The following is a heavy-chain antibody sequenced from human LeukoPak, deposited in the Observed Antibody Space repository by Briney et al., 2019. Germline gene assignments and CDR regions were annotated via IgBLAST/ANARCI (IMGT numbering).Heavy chain of an antibody. CDR1: GFTFSSYS. J-gene: IGHJ4*02. CDR3: ARAAIAAAGGIDY. V-gene: IGHV3-21*01. Sequence: PGGSLRLSCAASGFTFSSYSLNWVRQAPGKGLEWVSSISSSSTYIYYADSVKGRFTISRDNAKNSLYLQMNSLRAEDTAVYYCARAAIAAAGGIDYWGQGTLVTVSS. D-gene: IGHD6-13*01. CDR2: ISSSSTYI.